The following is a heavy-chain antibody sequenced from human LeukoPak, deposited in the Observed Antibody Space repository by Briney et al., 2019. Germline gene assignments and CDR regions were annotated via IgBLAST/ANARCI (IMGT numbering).Heavy chain of an antibody. Sequence: GGSLRLSCAASGFTFSSYWMHWVRQAPGKGLVWVSRINSDGSSTSYADSMKGRFTISRDNAKNTLFLQMNSLRAEDPAVYCCARGAYGDDGFYAIDIWGQGTMVTVSS. CDR2: INSDGSST. V-gene: IGHV3-74*01. D-gene: IGHD4-17*01. CDR3: ARGAYGDDGFYAIDI. J-gene: IGHJ3*02. CDR1: GFTFSSYW.